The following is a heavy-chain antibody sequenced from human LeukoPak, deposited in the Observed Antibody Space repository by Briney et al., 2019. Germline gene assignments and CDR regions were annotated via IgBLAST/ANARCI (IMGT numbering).Heavy chain of an antibody. CDR2: ISAYNGNT. Sequence: GASVNVSCKASGYTFTSYGITWVRQAPGQGLEWMGWISAYNGNTNYAQKLQGRVTMTTDTSTSTAYMELRSLRSDDTAVYYCARDPGWMTTVTTGRFDYWGQGTLVTVSS. CDR1: GYTFTSYG. D-gene: IGHD4-17*01. J-gene: IGHJ4*02. CDR3: ARDPGWMTTVTTGRFDY. V-gene: IGHV1-18*01.